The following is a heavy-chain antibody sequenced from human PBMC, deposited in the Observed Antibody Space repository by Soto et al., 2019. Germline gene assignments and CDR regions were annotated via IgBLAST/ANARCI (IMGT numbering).Heavy chain of an antibody. CDR2: GYHGNT. J-gene: IGHJ5*02. CDR3: ARDGGSPTSSNWFDP. CDR1: GYSIRSGYY. Sequence: SETLSLTCAVSGYSIRSGYYCGWIRQPPGKGLEWIGSGYHGNTYYNPSLKSRVTISLDTSRNQFSLELGSVTASDTAVYYCARDGGSPTSSNWFDPWGQGTPVTVSS. D-gene: IGHD1-26*01. V-gene: IGHV4-38-2*02.